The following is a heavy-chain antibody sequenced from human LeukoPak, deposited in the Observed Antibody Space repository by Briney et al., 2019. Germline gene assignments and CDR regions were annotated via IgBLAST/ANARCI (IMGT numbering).Heavy chain of an antibody. Sequence: GGSLRLSCAASGFTFISNGMSWVRQAPGKGLEWVSTISGRDSNTYYADSVEGQFTISRDNSKNTLYLQMNGLRAEDTALYYCAKRSDYGGNGNYFDYWGQGIPVTVSS. CDR3: AKRSDYGGNGNYFDY. CDR1: GFTFISNG. V-gene: IGHV3-23*01. J-gene: IGHJ4*02. CDR2: ISGRDSNT. D-gene: IGHD4-23*01.